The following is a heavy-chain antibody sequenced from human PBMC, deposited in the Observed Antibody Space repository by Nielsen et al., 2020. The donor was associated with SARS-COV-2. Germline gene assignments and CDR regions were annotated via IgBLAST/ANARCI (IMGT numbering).Heavy chain of an antibody. J-gene: IGHJ4*02. Sequence: GGSLRLSCAASGFTFSSNAMSWVRQAPGKGLEWVSGISGRGGSTYYADSVKGRFTISRDNAKNSLYLQMNSLRAEDTAVYYCARGDTYYYDSSGYYPYYFDYWGQGTLVTVSS. CDR2: ISGRGGST. CDR1: GFTFSSNA. V-gene: IGHV3-23*01. CDR3: ARGDTYYYDSSGYYPYYFDY. D-gene: IGHD3-22*01.